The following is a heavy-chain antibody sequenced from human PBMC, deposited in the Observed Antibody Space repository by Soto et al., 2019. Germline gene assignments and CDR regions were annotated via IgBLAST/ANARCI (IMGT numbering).Heavy chain of an antibody. CDR1: GGSISSSSYY. V-gene: IGHV4-39*01. Sequence: WVTLSLTCTVSGGSISSSSYYWGWIRQPPGKGLEWIGSIYYSGSTYYNPSLKSRVTISVDTSKNQFSLKLSSVTAADTAVYYCARGYDSSGYYYSEYFQHWGQGTLVTVSS. CDR2: IYYSGST. D-gene: IGHD3-22*01. CDR3: ARGYDSSGYYYSEYFQH. J-gene: IGHJ1*01.